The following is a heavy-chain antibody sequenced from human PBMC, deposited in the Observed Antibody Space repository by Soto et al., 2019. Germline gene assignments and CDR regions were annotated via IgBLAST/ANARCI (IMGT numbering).Heavy chain of an antibody. Sequence: GESLKISCKGSGYSFTSYWIGWVRQMPGKGLEWMGIIYPGDSDTRYSPSFQGQVTISADKSISTAYLQWSSLKASDTAMYYWATFFGTTSLSWLGYFDYWGQGTLVIVSS. CDR3: ATFFGTTSLSWLGYFDY. CDR2: IYPGDSDT. J-gene: IGHJ4*02. D-gene: IGHD3-3*01. V-gene: IGHV5-51*01. CDR1: GYSFTSYW.